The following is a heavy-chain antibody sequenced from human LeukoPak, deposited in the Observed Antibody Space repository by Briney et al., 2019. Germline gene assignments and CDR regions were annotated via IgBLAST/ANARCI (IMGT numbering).Heavy chain of an antibody. CDR3: ARATPAAYSSSSGFGFWYYYYMDV. J-gene: IGHJ6*03. CDR2: INHSGST. CDR1: GGSFSGYY. D-gene: IGHD6-6*01. Sequence: SETLSLTCAVYGGSFSGYYWSWIRQPPGKGLEWIGEINHSGSTNYNPSLKSRVTISVDTSKNQFSLKLSSVTAADTAVYYCARATPAAYSSSSGFGFWYYYYMDVWGKGTTVTVSS. V-gene: IGHV4-34*01.